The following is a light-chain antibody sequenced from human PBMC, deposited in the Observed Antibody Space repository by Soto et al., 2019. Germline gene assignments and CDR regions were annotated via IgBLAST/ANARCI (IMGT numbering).Light chain of an antibody. V-gene: IGLV2-14*01. CDR1: SSDVGGYNY. Sequence: QSALTQPASVSGSPGQSITISCTGTSSDVGGYNYVSWYQQHPGKAXXXXXXXXXXXXXXVXXXXXXSKSGNTASLTISGLXAEDEADSSSSTLVFGTGTKLTVL. CDR2: XXX. J-gene: IGLJ1*01. CDR3: STLV.